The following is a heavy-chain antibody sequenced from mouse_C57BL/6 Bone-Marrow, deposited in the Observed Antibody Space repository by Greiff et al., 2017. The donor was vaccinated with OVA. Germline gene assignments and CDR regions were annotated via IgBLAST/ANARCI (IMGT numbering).Heavy chain of an antibody. J-gene: IGHJ4*01. Sequence: EVQRVESGGGLVQPKGSLKLSCAASGFSFNTYAMNWVRQAPGKGLEWVARIRSKSNNYATYYADSVKDRFTISRDDSESMLYLQMNNLKTEDTAMYYCERHEYYYARDYWGQGTSVTVSS. CDR3: ERHEYYYARDY. CDR1: GFSFNTYA. CDR2: IRSKSNNYAT. V-gene: IGHV10-1*01.